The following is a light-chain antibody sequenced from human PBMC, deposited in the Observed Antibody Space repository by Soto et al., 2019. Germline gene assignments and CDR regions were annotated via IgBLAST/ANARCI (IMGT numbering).Light chain of an antibody. CDR1: QSVSSSY. Sequence: EIVLTQSPGTLSLSPGERATLSCRASQSVSSSYLAWYQQKPGQAPRLLIYGASSRATGIPDRFSGSGSGTDFTLIISRMESVDFAVYYCQQYGCSPRTFGQGTKVENK. CDR2: GAS. V-gene: IGKV3-20*01. J-gene: IGKJ1*01. CDR3: QQYGCSPRT.